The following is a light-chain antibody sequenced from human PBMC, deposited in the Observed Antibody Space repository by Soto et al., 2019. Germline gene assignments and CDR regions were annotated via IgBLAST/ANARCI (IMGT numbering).Light chain of an antibody. Sequence: DIQSTQSPSSVSASVGDRVTITCLASQAIDSLLAWYQQKPGEAPKLLIFTGSLLHSGVPPRFSGSGSGTDFTLTISSLQPEDFATYYCQQTLSFPPTFGQGTKVDIK. V-gene: IGKV1-12*01. CDR2: TGS. J-gene: IGKJ1*01. CDR1: QAIDSL. CDR3: QQTLSFPPT.